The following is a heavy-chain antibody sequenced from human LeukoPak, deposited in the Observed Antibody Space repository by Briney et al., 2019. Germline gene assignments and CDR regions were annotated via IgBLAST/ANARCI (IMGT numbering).Heavy chain of an antibody. J-gene: IGHJ4*02. Sequence: GESLKISSKGSGYSFSTYWIGWVRQMPGKGLEWMGIIYPDDSDTRYSPSVQGQVTISADKSISTAYLQWSSLKASDAAMYYCTRLIGGDSRDYWGQGTLVTVSS. CDR2: IYPDDSDT. CDR1: GYSFSTYW. CDR3: TRLIGGDSRDY. D-gene: IGHD4-17*01. V-gene: IGHV5-51*01.